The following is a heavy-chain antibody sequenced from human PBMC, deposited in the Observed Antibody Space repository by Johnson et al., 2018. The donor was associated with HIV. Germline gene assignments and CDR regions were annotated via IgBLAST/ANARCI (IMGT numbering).Heavy chain of an antibody. CDR2: FYSGGSA. V-gene: IGHV3-66*01. CDR1: GFSVNSNY. J-gene: IGHJ3*01. D-gene: IGHD1-26*01. Sequence: VQLVESGGGLVQPGGSLRLSCAASGFSVNSNYMSWVRQAPGRGLEWVSVFYSGGSAFYADSVKGRFILSRDNSKNTLYLQMNSLRAEDTAVYYCAKDRSMDDAFDVWGQGTMVTVSS. CDR3: AKDRSMDDAFDV.